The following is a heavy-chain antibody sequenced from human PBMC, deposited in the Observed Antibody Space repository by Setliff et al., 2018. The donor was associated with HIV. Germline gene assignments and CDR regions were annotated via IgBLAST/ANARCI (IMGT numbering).Heavy chain of an antibody. CDR1: GYMFIAYG. Sequence: ASVKVSCKTSGYMFIAYGMSWVRRAPGQGLEWMGWIGPYNDRTEYAQKFQGRVSLTIDTSASTAYMELSSLRFEDTAVYYCARDGVRGYDSSGYLFSWVRRFHHDYYYYYMDVWGKGTTVTVSS. J-gene: IGHJ6*03. D-gene: IGHD3-22*01. V-gene: IGHV1-18*01. CDR2: IGPYNDRT. CDR3: ARDGVRGYDSSGYLFSWVRRFHHDYYYYYMDV.